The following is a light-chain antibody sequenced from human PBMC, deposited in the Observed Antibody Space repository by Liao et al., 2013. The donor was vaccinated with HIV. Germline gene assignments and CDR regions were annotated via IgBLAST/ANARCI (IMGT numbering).Light chain of an antibody. CDR1: NLGDKH. Sequence: SYEVTQPPSVSVSPGQTASIFCSGDNLGDKHASWYQQKPGQSPVLVIYQDRKRPSGIPERFSGSNSGNTATLTISGTQAMDEADYYCQAWDSDTALFGGGTKLTVL. CDR2: QDR. J-gene: IGLJ2*01. CDR3: QAWDSDTAL. V-gene: IGLV3-1*01.